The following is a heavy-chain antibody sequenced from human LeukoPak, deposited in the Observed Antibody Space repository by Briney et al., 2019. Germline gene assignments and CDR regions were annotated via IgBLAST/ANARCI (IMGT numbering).Heavy chain of an antibody. CDR3: AKGIHPEYYDILTGTYYYYGMDV. CDR2: ISGSGGST. CDR1: GFTFSSYA. Sequence: GGSLRLSCAASGFTFSSYAMSWVRQAPGKGLEWVSAISGSGGSTYYADSVEGRFTISRDNSKNTLYLQMNSLRAEDTAVYYCAKGIHPEYYDILTGTYYYYGMDVWGQGTTVTVSS. D-gene: IGHD3-9*01. J-gene: IGHJ6*02. V-gene: IGHV3-23*01.